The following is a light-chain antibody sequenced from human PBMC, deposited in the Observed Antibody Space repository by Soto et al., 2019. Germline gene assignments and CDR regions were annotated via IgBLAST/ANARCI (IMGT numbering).Light chain of an antibody. CDR2: DVS. Sequence: QSALTQPASVSGSPGQSITISCTGTSSDVGGYNYVSWYQHHPGKAPKLIIFDVSNRPSGISNLFSGSKSGNTASLTISGLQDEDEADYYCISYTSSSPYVFGTGTKLTVL. J-gene: IGLJ1*01. CDR1: SSDVGGYNY. V-gene: IGLV2-14*03. CDR3: ISYTSSSPYV.